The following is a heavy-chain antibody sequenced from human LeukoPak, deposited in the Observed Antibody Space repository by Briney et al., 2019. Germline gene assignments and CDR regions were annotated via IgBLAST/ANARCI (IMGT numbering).Heavy chain of an antibody. J-gene: IGHJ6*03. D-gene: IGHD2-21*02. V-gene: IGHV1-18*01. CDR3: ARVPLGAYCGGDCYPFYYYYYYMDV. CDR1: GYTFTSYG. Sequence: GASVKVSCKASGYTFTSYGISWVRQAPGQGLEWMGWISAYNGNTNYAQKLQGRVTMTTDTSTSTAYMELRSLRSDDTAVYYCARVPLGAYCGGDCYPFYYYYYYMDVWGKGTTVTISS. CDR2: ISAYNGNT.